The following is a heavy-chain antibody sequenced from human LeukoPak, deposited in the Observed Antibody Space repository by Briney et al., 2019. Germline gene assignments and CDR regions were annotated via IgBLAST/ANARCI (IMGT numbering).Heavy chain of an antibody. V-gene: IGHV3-66*01. D-gene: IGHD3-10*01. CDR3: YYASGSYP. J-gene: IGHJ5*02. Sequence: GGSLRLSCAASGFTVSSNYMSWVRQAPGKGLEWVSLIYTGGSTYYADSVKGRFIISRDNSKNTVYLQMNSLRVEDTSVYYCYYASGSYPWGQGTLITVSS. CDR2: IYTGGST. CDR1: GFTVSSNY.